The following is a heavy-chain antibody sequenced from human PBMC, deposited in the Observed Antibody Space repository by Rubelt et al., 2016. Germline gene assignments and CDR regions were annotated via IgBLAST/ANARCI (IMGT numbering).Heavy chain of an antibody. CDR2: IFYSGST. V-gene: IGHV4-39*01. Sequence: LPLTCTVSGGSISSSGYYWGWIRQPPEKGLEWIGSIFYSGSTYYNPSLKSRLTMSVDTSKNQFSLKLSSVTAADTAVYYCARQGLRLGELSLYREIDYWGQGTLVTVSS. CDR3: ARQGLRLGELSLYREIDY. D-gene: IGHD3-16*02. J-gene: IGHJ4*02. CDR1: GGSISSSGYY.